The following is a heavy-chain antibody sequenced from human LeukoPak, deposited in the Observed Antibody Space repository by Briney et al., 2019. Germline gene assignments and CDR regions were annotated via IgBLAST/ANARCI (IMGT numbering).Heavy chain of an antibody. Sequence: GGSLRLSCAASGFTFSTYAVNWVRQAPGKGLEWVSAISGSGGSTYYADSVKGRFTISRDNSKNTLYLQMNSLRAEDTAVYYCAKDPEGPSDNDYWGQGTLVTVSS. CDR3: AKDPEGPSDNDY. V-gene: IGHV3-23*01. J-gene: IGHJ4*02. CDR2: ISGSGGST. CDR1: GFTFSTYA. D-gene: IGHD3-9*01.